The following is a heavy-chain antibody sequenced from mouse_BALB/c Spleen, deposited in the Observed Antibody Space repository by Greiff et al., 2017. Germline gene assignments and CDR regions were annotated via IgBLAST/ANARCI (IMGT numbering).Heavy chain of an antibody. Sequence: DVQLLESGGGLVQPGGSRKLSCAASGFTFSSFGMHWVRQAPEKGLEWVAYISSGSSTIYYADTVKGRFTISRDNPKNTLFLQMTSLRSEDTAMYYCAKSIRGYAMDYWGQGTSVTVSS. CDR1: GFTFSSFG. J-gene: IGHJ4*01. CDR2: ISSGSSTI. V-gene: IGHV5-17*02. CDR3: AKSIRGYAMDY.